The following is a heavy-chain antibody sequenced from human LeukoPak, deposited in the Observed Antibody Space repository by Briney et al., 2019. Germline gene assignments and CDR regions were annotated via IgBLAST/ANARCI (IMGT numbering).Heavy chain of an antibody. CDR3: ARDSPSYCSGGSCYAYYFDY. Sequence: GGSLRLSCAASGFTFSSYWMSWVRQAPGKGLEWVANIKQDGSEKYYVDSVKGRFTISRDNVKNSLYLQMNSLRAEDTAVYYCARDSPSYCSGGSCYAYYFDYWGQGTLVTVSS. D-gene: IGHD2-15*01. V-gene: IGHV3-7*01. J-gene: IGHJ4*02. CDR1: GFTFSSYW. CDR2: IKQDGSEK.